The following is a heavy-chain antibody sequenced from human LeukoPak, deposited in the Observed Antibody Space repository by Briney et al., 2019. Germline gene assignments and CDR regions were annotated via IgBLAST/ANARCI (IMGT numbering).Heavy chain of an antibody. Sequence: GGSLRLSCEASGFTFSSYAMGWVRQAPGKGLEWVSVTSESGGSTHYADSVKGRFTIYRDNSKNTLYLQMNSLGGEDTAVYYCAKGRWGLTNFEIWGQGRMVTVSS. V-gene: IGHV3-23*01. CDR1: GFTFSSYA. D-gene: IGHD3-9*01. CDR2: TSESGGST. J-gene: IGHJ3*02. CDR3: AKGRWGLTNFEI.